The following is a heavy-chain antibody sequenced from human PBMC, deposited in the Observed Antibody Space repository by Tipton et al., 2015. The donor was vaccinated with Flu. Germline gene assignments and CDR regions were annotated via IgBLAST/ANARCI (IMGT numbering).Heavy chain of an antibody. J-gene: IGHJ4*02. D-gene: IGHD6-19*01. V-gene: IGHV4-4*02. CDR3: AREPQWLAHFDY. CDR1: GGSISSSNW. Sequence: TLSLTCAVSGGSISSSNWWSWVRQPPGKGLEWIGEIYHSGSTNYNPSLKSRVTISVDKPKNQFSLKLSSVTAADTAVYYCAREPQWLAHFDYWGQGTLVTVSS. CDR2: IYHSGST.